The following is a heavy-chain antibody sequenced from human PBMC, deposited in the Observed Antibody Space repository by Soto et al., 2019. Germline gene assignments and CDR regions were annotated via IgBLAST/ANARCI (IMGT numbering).Heavy chain of an antibody. CDR3: ARDRRGSGWYDYFDY. V-gene: IGHV3-33*01. D-gene: IGHD6-19*01. J-gene: IGHJ4*02. CDR1: GFTFSSYG. Sequence: QVQLVESGGGVVQPGRSLRLSCAASGFTFSSYGMHWVRQAPGKGLEWVAVIWYDGSNENYADSVKGRFTISRDHSKNTLYLQMNLLRAEDTALYYCARDRRGSGWYDYFDYWGQGTLVTVSS. CDR2: IWYDGSNE.